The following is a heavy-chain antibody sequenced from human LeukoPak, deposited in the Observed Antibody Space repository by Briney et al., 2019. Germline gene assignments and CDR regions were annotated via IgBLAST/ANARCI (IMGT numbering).Heavy chain of an antibody. CDR1: ARSISSRSSY. D-gene: IGHD3-9*01. Sequence: PSETLSLTCTLSARSISSRSSYSGWIRQPPGKGLERIGRIYYSGSTYYNRSPKSRVTISVDTTHNHFSLTLSSVTGADTAVYYCARHDIQDILTVDYWGQGCLVTVSS. CDR2: IYYSGST. V-gene: IGHV4-39*01. J-gene: IGHJ4*02. CDR3: ARHDIQDILTVDY.